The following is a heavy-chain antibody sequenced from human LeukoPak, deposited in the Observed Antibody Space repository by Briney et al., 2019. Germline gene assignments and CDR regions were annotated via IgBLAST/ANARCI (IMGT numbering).Heavy chain of an antibody. CDR3: RGSDAFDI. J-gene: IGHJ3*02. V-gene: IGHV4-39*07. CDR2: IYYSGST. CDR1: GGSISSSSYY. Sequence: PSESLSLTCTVSGGSISSSSYYWGWIRQPPGKGLEWIGSIYYSGSTYYNPSLKSRVTISVDTSKNQFSLKLSSVTAADTAVYYCRGSDAFDIWGQGTMVTVSS.